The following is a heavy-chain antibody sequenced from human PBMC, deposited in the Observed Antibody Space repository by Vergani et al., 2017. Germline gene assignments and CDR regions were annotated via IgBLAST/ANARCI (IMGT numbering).Heavy chain of an antibody. V-gene: IGHV3-13*05. CDR3: ARGPPGAGVFDI. Sequence: EVQLVESGGGLVKPGGSLRLSCAASGFTFSSYSMNWVRQAPGKGLEWVSAIATTGDPYYPGSVKGRFTISRENAKNSLYLQMNSLRAGDTAVYYCARGPPGAGVFDIWGQGTMVTVSS. D-gene: IGHD1-14*01. CDR2: IATTGDP. CDR1: GFTFSSYS. J-gene: IGHJ3*02.